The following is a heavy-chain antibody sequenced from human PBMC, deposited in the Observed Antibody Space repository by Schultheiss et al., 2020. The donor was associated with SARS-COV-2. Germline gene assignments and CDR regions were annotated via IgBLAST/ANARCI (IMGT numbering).Heavy chain of an antibody. CDR1: GFTFNNYA. J-gene: IGHJ4*02. V-gene: IGHV3-64*04. CDR2: ISSDGGST. Sequence: GGSLRLSCSASGFTFNNYAMHWVRQAPGKGLEYVSAISSDGGSTYYADSVKGRFTISRDNSNNTLYLQMNSLRAEDTAVYYCARRDFWSDYLDYWGQGTLVTGSS. D-gene: IGHD3-3*01. CDR3: ARRDFWSDYLDY.